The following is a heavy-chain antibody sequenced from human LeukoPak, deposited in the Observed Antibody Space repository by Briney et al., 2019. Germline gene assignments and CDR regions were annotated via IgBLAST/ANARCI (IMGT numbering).Heavy chain of an antibody. J-gene: IGHJ4*02. CDR2: IIPIFGTA. CDR1: GGTFSSYA. CDR3: ARARGGEATAFDY. V-gene: IGHV1-69*05. Sequence: SVKVSCKXSGGTFSSYAISWVPQASGQGLEWMGRIIPIFGTANYPQKFQGRVTITTDESTSTAYMELSSLRSEDTAVYYCARARGGEATAFDYWGQGTLVTVSS. D-gene: IGHD5-12*01.